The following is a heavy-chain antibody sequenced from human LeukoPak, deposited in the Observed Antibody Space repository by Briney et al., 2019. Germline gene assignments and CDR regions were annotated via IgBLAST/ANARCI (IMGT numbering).Heavy chain of an antibody. CDR1: GFTFSTYE. D-gene: IGHD6-13*01. CDR2: IGRSGSTV. CDR3: AREKAAAGKPGAFDT. V-gene: IGHV3-48*03. Sequence: GGSLRLSCAASGFTFSTYEMNWVRQAPGKGLEWVSYIGRSGSTVYYADSVKGRFTISRDNAKNSLYLQMNSLRDEDTAVYYCAREKAAAGKPGAFDTWGQGTMVTVSS. J-gene: IGHJ3*02.